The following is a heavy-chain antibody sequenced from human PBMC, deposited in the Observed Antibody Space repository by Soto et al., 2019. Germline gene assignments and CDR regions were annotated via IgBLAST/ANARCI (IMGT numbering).Heavy chain of an antibody. Sequence: LGESLKISCKVSGYTFTNNWIGWVRHTPGKGLEWMGIIFPGDSNTRYSSSFQGQVTISVDKSISTAYLQWNTLKASDTAIYYCARKPAGHFDYWGQGTQVTVSS. CDR2: IFPGDSNT. CDR1: GYTFTNNW. CDR3: ARKPAGHFDY. V-gene: IGHV5-51*01. D-gene: IGHD2-15*01. J-gene: IGHJ4*02.